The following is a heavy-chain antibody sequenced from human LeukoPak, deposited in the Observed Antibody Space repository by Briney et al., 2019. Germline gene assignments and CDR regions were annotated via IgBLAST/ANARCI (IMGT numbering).Heavy chain of an antibody. CDR1: GGSISSSSYY. J-gene: IGHJ4*02. CDR2: IYYSASP. Sequence: SETLXLTCTVSGGSISSSSYYWGWSRQPRGKGLEWIGSIYYSASPYYNPSLKIRVTISVYTSKNQFSLKLSSVTAADTAVYYCARQGYYDFWSGQHDYWGQGTLVTVSS. D-gene: IGHD3-3*01. CDR3: ARQGYYDFWSGQHDY. V-gene: IGHV4-39*01.